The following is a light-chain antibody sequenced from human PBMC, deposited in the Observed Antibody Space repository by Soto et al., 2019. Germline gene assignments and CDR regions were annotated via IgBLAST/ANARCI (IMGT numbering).Light chain of an antibody. Sequence: DIQMTQSPSSLSATVGDRVTITCQASQDISNYLNWYQHKPGKAPKLLIFEASNLESGVPSRFRGRGSGTDFRFTISSLQPDDIATYYCQHYDSLPITFGGGTRVEIK. V-gene: IGKV1-33*01. CDR2: EAS. CDR3: QHYDSLPIT. CDR1: QDISNY. J-gene: IGKJ4*01.